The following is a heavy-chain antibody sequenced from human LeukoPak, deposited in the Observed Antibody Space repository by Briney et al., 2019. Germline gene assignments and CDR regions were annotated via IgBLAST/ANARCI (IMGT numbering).Heavy chain of an antibody. CDR2: ISGSGGST. D-gene: IGHD2-2*01. J-gene: IGHJ4*02. CDR3: AKGTYCSSTSCYLVDY. Sequence: GGSLRLSCAASGFTFSSYAMSWVRQAPEKGLEWVSAISGSGGSTYYADSVKGRFTISRDNSKNTLYLQMNSLRAEDTAVYYCAKGTYCSSTSCYLVDYWGQGTLVTVSS. V-gene: IGHV3-23*01. CDR1: GFTFSSYA.